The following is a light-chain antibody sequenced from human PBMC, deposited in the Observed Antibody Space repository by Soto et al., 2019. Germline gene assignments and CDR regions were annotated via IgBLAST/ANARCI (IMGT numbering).Light chain of an antibody. V-gene: IGKV4-1*01. J-gene: IGKJ4*01. CDR1: QSVLYSSNNKNY. Sequence: DIVMTQSPDSLAVSLGERATINCKSSQSVLYSSNNKNYLAWYQQKPGQPTKLLIYWASTRESGVPDRISGSGSATDFTLTISSLQAEDVAVYYCQKYYSIPPTFGGGTKVEIK. CDR2: WAS. CDR3: QKYYSIPPT.